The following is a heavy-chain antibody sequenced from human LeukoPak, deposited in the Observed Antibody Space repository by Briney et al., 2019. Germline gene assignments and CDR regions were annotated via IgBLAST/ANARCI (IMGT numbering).Heavy chain of an antibody. J-gene: IGHJ5*02. V-gene: IGHV3-33*01. CDR2: IWYDGSNK. CDR1: GFTFSSYG. CDR3: ARSVVRGVSPAGP. Sequence: GRSLRLSCAASGFTFSSYGMHWVRQAPGKGLEWVAVIWYDGSNKYYADSVKGRFTISRDNSQNTLYLQMNSLRAEDTAVYYCARSVVRGVSPAGPWGQGTLVTVSS. D-gene: IGHD3-10*01.